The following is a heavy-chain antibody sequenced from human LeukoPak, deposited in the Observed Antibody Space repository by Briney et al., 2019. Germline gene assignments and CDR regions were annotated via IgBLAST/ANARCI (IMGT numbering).Heavy chain of an antibody. J-gene: IGHJ4*02. Sequence: GGSLRLSCAASGFTFSSYWMSWVRQAPGKGLEWVANIKQEGSEKYYVDSVKGRFTISRDNAKNSLYLQMNSLRAEDTAVYYCARDRPVVPSLYFDWLLPFDYWGQGTLVTVSS. CDR1: GFTFSSYW. CDR2: IKQEGSEK. D-gene: IGHD3-9*01. CDR3: ARDRPVVPSLYFDWLLPFDY. V-gene: IGHV3-7*01.